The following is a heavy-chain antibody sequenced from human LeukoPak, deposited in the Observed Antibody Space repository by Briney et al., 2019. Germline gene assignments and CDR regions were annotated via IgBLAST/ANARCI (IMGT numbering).Heavy chain of an antibody. V-gene: IGHV1-2*02. CDR1: GYTFTGYY. CDR3: ASGSDYYDSSGYYYNWFDP. Sequence: ASVKVSCKASGYTFTGYYMHWVRQAPGQGLEWMGWINPNSGGTNYAQKFQGRVTMPRDTSISTAYMELSRLRSDDTAVYYCASGSDYYDSSGYYYNWFDPWGQGTLVTVSS. CDR2: INPNSGGT. D-gene: IGHD3-22*01. J-gene: IGHJ5*02.